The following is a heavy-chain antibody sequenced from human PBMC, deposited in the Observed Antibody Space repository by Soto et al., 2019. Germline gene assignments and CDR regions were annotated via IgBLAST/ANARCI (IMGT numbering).Heavy chain of an antibody. J-gene: IGHJ4*02. CDR1: GFTVSSNY. CDR3: ARGLGREYQDDRNHFHLDY. V-gene: IGHV3-53*01. D-gene: IGHD2-2*01. Sequence: LRLSCAASGFTVSSNYLTWVRQAPGKGLKWVSVLYPNGRAFYADSVKGRFTISTDNSQNSVYLQMSTLRAEDTAIYYCARGLGREYQDDRNHFHLDYWGQGTQVTVSS. CDR2: LYPNGRA.